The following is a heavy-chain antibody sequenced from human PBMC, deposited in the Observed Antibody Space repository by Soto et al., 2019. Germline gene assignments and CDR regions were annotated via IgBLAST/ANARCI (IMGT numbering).Heavy chain of an antibody. V-gene: IGHV3-74*01. CDR2: INSDGSNI. CDR1: GFTFTNYW. J-gene: IGHJ4*02. D-gene: IGHD4-17*01. CDR3: ASSATGLYGDYN. Sequence: LRLSCAASGFTFTNYWIHWVRQAPGKGLVWVSRINSDGSNINYADFVKGRFTISRDNAKTTVYLQMNSLRAEDTAVYFCASSATGLYGDYNWGQGALVTVSS.